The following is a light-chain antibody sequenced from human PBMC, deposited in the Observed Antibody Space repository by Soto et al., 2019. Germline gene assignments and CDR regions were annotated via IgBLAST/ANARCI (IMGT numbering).Light chain of an antibody. V-gene: IGLV2-23*03. Sequence: QLVLTQPASVSGSPGQSITISCTGTSSDVGSYNLVSWYQQHPGKAPKLMIYEGSKRPSGVSNRFSGSKSGNTASLTISGLQAEDEADYYCCSYAGSSTFGVVFGGGTKVTVL. J-gene: IGLJ2*01. CDR3: CSYAGSSTFGVV. CDR1: SSDVGSYNL. CDR2: EGS.